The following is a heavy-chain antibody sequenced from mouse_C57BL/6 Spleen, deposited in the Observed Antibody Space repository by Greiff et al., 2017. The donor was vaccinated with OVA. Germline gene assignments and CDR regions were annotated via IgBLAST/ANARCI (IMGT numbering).Heavy chain of an antibody. V-gene: IGHV1-72*01. CDR1: GYTFTSYW. CDR2: IDPNSGGT. D-gene: IGHD2-3*01. Sequence: QVQLQQPGAELVKPGASVKLSCKASGYTFTSYWMHWVKQRPGRGLEWIGRIDPNSGGTKYNEKFKSKATLTVDKPSSIAYMQLSSLTSEDSAVYYCARRSDGYYEWYFDVWGTGTTVTVSS. CDR3: ARRSDGYYEWYFDV. J-gene: IGHJ1*03.